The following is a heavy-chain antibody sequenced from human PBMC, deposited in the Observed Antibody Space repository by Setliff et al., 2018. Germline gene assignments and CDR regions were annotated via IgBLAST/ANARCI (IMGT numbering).Heavy chain of an antibody. D-gene: IGHD5-18*01. Sequence: SVKVSCKASGGTFSTYGISWVRQAPGQGLEWLGGTIPNFGTTNYAQEFQGRVTIITDESTSTAYMELSSLRFEDTAVYYCAREGVDTRSSTDYRYYMDVWGKGTTVTVSS. CDR1: GGTFSTYG. J-gene: IGHJ6*03. V-gene: IGHV1-69*05. CDR2: TIPNFGTT. CDR3: AREGVDTRSSTDYRYYMDV.